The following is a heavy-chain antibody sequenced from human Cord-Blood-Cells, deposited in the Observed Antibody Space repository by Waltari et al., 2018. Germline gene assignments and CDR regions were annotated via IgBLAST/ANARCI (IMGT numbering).Heavy chain of an antibody. V-gene: IGHV4-34*01. CDR2: INHSGTT. CDR3: AASSSWYYYYYGMDV. D-gene: IGHD6-13*01. CDR1: GGFFSGYY. Sequence: QVQLQQWGAGLLKPSETLSLTCAVYGGFFSGYYWCWIRQPPGKGLEWIGEINHSGTTNYNPSLKSRVTISVDTSKNQFSLKLSSVTAADTAVYYCAASSSWYYYYYGMDVWGQGTTVTVSS. J-gene: IGHJ6*02.